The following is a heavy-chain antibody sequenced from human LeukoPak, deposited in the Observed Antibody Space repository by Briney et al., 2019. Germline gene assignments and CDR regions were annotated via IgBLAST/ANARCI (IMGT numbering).Heavy chain of an antibody. CDR1: GFTFSSYG. Sequence: GGSLRLSCAASGFTFSSYGMHWVRQAPGKGLEWVAFIRYDGSNKYYADSVKGRFTISRDNSKNTLYLQMNSLRAEDTAVYYCAKGAAGPSIAAALRNYYYYYMDVWGKGTTVTISS. CDR3: AKGAAGPSIAAALRNYYYYYMDV. V-gene: IGHV3-30*02. CDR2: IRYDGSNK. D-gene: IGHD6-13*01. J-gene: IGHJ6*03.